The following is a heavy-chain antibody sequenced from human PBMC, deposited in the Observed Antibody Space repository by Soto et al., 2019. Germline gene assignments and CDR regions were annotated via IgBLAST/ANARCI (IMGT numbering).Heavy chain of an antibody. Sequence: GESLRLSCEFSVDTFISYGMNWVRKAPEKGLECVSTIGIGCDTYYADSVKGRFTISRDNSKNTLFLQMNSLRAEDTALYIFAKDGTTAGIHYYGMDVWGQGTTVTVSS. CDR2: IGIGCDT. D-gene: IGHD2-2*02. CDR1: VDTFISYG. J-gene: IGHJ6*02. V-gene: IGHV3-23*01. CDR3: AKDGTTAGIHYYGMDV.